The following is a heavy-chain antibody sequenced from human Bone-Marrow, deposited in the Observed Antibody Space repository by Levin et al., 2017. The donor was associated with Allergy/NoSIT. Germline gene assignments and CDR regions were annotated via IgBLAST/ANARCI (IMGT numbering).Heavy chain of an antibody. CDR1: GYTFSDYY. D-gene: IGHD4-17*01. CDR2: INPKTGGT. V-gene: IGHV1-2*04. CDR3: TRDTTGVSSRLAFDS. Sequence: ASVKVSCKGSGYTFSDYYINWMRQAPGQGLEWVGWINPKTGGTNYAQRFRGCVTMTSDTSVNTVYMELSRLNVSDTATYYCTRDTTGVSSRLAFDSWGQGTLVTVSS. J-gene: IGHJ4*02.